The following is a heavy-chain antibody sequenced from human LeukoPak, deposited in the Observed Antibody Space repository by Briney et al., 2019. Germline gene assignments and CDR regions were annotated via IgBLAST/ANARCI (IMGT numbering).Heavy chain of an antibody. V-gene: IGHV1-24*01. J-gene: IGHJ4*02. CDR1: GYTLTELS. Sequence: GASVKDSCKVSGYTLTELSMHWVRQAPGKGLEWMGGFDPEDGETIYAQKFQGRVTMTEDTSTDTAYMELSSLRSEDTAVYYCATSSVTYWNYYFDYWGQGTLVTVSS. D-gene: IGHD1-7*01. CDR2: FDPEDGET. CDR3: ATSSVTYWNYYFDY.